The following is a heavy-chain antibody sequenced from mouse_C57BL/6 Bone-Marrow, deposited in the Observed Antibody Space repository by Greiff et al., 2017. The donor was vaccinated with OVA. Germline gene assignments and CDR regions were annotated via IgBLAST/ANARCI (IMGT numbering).Heavy chain of an antibody. D-gene: IGHD1-1*01. Sequence: QVTLKESGPGILQPSQTLSLTCSFSGFSLSTFGMGVGWIRQPSGQGLEWLAHIWWDDDKYYNPALKSRLTISKDTSKNQVFLKIANVDTADTATYYCARIPYYYGSSPRYFDVWGTGTTVTVSS. CDR2: IWWDDDK. J-gene: IGHJ1*03. CDR3: ARIPYYYGSSPRYFDV. V-gene: IGHV8-8*01. CDR1: GFSLSTFGMG.